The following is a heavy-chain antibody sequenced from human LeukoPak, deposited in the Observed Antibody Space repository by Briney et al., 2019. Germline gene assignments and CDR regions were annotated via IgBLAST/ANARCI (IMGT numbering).Heavy chain of an antibody. CDR2: IYYSGST. Sequence: PSETLSLTCTVSGGSISSSSYYWGWIRQPPGKGLEWIGSIYYSGSTYYNPSLKGRVTISVDTSKNQFSLKLSSVTAADTAVYYCARQTVVAATLDYWARDPWSPSPQ. CDR1: GGSISSSSYY. J-gene: IGHJ4*02. CDR3: ARQTVVAATLDY. V-gene: IGHV4-39*01. D-gene: IGHD2-15*01.